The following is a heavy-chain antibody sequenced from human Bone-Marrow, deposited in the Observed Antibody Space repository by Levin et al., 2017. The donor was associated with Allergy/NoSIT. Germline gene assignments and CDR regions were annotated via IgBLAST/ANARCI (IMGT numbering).Heavy chain of an antibody. D-gene: IGHD6-19*01. J-gene: IGHJ4*02. V-gene: IGHV5-10-1*01. CDR1: GYSFTSYW. CDR2: IDPSDAYT. CDR3: ARRLSSGWYSVDY. Sequence: GGSLRLSCKGSGYSFTSYWISWVRQMPGKGLEWMGRIDPSDAYTNYSPAFQGHVTISADTSINTSYLQWSSLKSSDTAMYYCARRLSSGWYSVDYWGQGTLVTVSS.